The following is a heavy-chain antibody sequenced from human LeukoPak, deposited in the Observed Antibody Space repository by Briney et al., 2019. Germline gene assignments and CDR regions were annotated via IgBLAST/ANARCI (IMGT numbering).Heavy chain of an antibody. J-gene: IGHJ6*02. CDR2: INPNNGGT. V-gene: IGHV1-2*02. CDR1: GYTFTGYY. Sequence: ASVKVSCKASGYTFTGYYMHWVLQAPGQGLECIGWINPNNGGTNYAQNFQGRVTMTRDSSISTAYMELSRLRSDDTAVYYCATGFGVVIKGRTYYYYGMDVWGQGTTVTVSS. D-gene: IGHD3-3*01. CDR3: ATGFGVVIKGRTYYYYGMDV.